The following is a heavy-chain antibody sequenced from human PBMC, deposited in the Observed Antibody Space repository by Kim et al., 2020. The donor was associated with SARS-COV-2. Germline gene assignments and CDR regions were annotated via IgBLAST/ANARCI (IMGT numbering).Heavy chain of an antibody. CDR2: INHSGST. CDR1: GGSFSGYY. V-gene: IGHV4-34*01. Sequence: SETLSLTCAVYGGSFSGYYWSWIRRPPGKGLEWIGEINHSGSTNYNPSLKSRVTISVDTSKNQFSLKLSSVTAADTAVYYCARGEYSSSWYGKHNWFDPWGQGTLVTVSS. D-gene: IGHD6-13*01. J-gene: IGHJ5*02. CDR3: ARGEYSSSWYGKHNWFDP.